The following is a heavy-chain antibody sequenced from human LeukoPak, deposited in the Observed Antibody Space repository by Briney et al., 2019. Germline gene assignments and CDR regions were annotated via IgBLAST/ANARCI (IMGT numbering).Heavy chain of an antibody. D-gene: IGHD6-19*01. CDR3: ARLGSGWYSIFDY. Sequence: PSETLSLTCTVSGGSFSSYYWSWIRQPPGKGLEWIGYIYYSGSTNYNPSLKSRVTISVDTSKNQFSLKLSSVTAADTAVYYCARLGSGWYSIFDYWGQGTLVTVSS. J-gene: IGHJ4*02. CDR1: GGSFSSYY. V-gene: IGHV4-59*08. CDR2: IYYSGST.